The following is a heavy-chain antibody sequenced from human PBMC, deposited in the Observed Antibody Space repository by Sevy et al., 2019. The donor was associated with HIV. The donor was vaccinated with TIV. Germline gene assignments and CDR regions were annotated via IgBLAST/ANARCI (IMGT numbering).Heavy chain of an antibody. CDR1: GFTFSDHY. D-gene: IGHD6-13*01. J-gene: IGHJ4*02. V-gene: IGHV3-72*01. CDR3: ATHAGIAAAGRVFDY. Sequence: GGSLRLSCAASGFTFSDHYMEWVRQAPGKGLEWVGRTRNKGDSYTTEYAASVKGRFTISGDDSKNSLYLQMNSLKTEDTAVYYCATHAGIAAAGRVFDYWGQGSLVTVSS. CDR2: TRNKGDSYTT.